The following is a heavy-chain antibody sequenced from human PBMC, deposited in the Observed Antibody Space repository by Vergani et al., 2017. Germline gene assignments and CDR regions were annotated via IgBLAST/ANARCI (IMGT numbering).Heavy chain of an antibody. CDR3: ARDRGNSGDYNFDY. J-gene: IGHJ4*02. CDR2: ISVYNGET. V-gene: IGHV1-18*04. CDR1: GYTFRNYG. Sequence: QVQLVQSGAEVKKPGASVKVSCEGSGYTFRNYGISWVRQAPGEGLAWLGWISVYNGETKFAQKFQGRVTLTRDTSTDTAYMEMGSLRSDDTAVYYCARDRGNSGDYNFDYWGQGTLVTVSS. D-gene: IGHD1-26*01.